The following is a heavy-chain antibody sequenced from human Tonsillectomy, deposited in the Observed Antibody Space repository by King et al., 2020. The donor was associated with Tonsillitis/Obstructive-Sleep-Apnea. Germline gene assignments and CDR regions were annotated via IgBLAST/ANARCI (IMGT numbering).Heavy chain of an antibody. V-gene: IGHV2-26*01. CDR3: ARIGLVCLHLGELSFNYYYYYYYMDV. CDR2: IFSNDEK. CDR1: GFSLSNARMG. J-gene: IGHJ6*03. D-gene: IGHD3-16*02. Sequence: VTLKESGPVLVKPPETLTLTCTVSGFSLSNARMGVSWIRQPPGKALEWLAHIFSNDEKSYSTSLKSRLTISKDTSKSQVVLTMTNMDPVDTATYYCARIGLVCLHLGELSFNYYYYYYYMDVWGKGTTVTVSS.